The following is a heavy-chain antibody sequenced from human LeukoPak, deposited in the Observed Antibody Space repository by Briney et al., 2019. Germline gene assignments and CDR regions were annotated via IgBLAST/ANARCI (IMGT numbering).Heavy chain of an antibody. Sequence: SETLSLTCTVSGGSISSSSDYWGWIRQPPGKGLEWIGNIYYTGTTYYNLSLKSRVTISVDTSNKQFSLKLSSVTAADTAVYYCARGGSYHIRDAFDIWGQGTMVTVSS. CDR2: IYYTGTT. CDR1: GGSISSSSDY. D-gene: IGHD1-26*01. J-gene: IGHJ3*02. CDR3: ARGGSYHIRDAFDI. V-gene: IGHV4-39*07.